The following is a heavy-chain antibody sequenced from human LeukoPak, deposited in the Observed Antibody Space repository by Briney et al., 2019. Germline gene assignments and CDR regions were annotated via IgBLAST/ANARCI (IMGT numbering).Heavy chain of an antibody. CDR3: ATGDSSGYPLGY. V-gene: IGHV4-59*08. CDR1: GGSINTKY. CDR2: IHYSGST. D-gene: IGHD3-22*01. J-gene: IGHJ4*02. Sequence: SETLSLTCTVSGGSINTKYWSWIRQPPGKGLEWIGYIHYSGSTNYNPSLKSRVSMSVDTSKNQFSLKLSSVTAADTAVYYCATGDSSGYPLGYWGQGTLVTVSS.